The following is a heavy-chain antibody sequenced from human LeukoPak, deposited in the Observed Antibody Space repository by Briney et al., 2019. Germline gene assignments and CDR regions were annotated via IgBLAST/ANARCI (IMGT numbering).Heavy chain of an antibody. V-gene: IGHV4-34*01. J-gene: IGHJ4*02. Sequence: SETLSLTCAVYGGSFSGYYWSWIRQPPGKGLEWIGEINHSGSTYYNPSLKSRVTISVDTSKNQFSLKVSSVTAADTAVYYCARQIAAATLYFFDYWGQGTLVTVSS. CDR1: GGSFSGYY. CDR3: ARQIAAATLYFFDY. D-gene: IGHD6-13*01. CDR2: INHSGST.